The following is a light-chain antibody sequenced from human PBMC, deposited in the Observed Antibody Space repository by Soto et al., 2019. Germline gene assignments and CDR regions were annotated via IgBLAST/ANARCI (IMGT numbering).Light chain of an antibody. CDR1: QSVSSN. CDR3: QQYNNWPYT. CDR2: GAS. V-gene: IGKV3-15*01. J-gene: IGKJ2*01. Sequence: EIVMTQSPATLSVSPGERATLSCRASQSVSSNLAWYQPKPGQAPRLLIYGASTRATGIPARFSGSGSGTEFTRTIRSLQSEDFAVYYCQQYNNWPYTLGQGTKLEIK.